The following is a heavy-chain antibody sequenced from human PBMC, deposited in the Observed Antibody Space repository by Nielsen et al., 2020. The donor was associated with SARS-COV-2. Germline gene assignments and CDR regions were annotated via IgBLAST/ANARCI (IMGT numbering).Heavy chain of an antibody. J-gene: IGHJ4*02. CDR3: ARVIPHWRYYYDSSGYYYFDY. D-gene: IGHD3-22*01. Sequence: WIRQPPGKGLEWIGEINHSGSTNYNPSLKSRVTISVDTSKNQFSLKLSSVTAADTAVYYCARVIPHWRYYYDSSGYYYFDYWGQGTLVTVSS. CDR2: INHSGST. V-gene: IGHV4-34*01.